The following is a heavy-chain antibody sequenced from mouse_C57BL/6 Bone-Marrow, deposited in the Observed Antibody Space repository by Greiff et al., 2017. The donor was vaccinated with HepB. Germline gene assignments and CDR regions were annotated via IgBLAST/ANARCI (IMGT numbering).Heavy chain of an antibody. CDR2: ISNLAYSI. D-gene: IGHD1-1*01. J-gene: IGHJ1*03. V-gene: IGHV5-15*04. CDR1: GFTFSDYG. Sequence: DVKLVESGGGLVQPGGSLKLSCAASGFTFSDYGMAWVRQAPRKGPEWVAFISNLAYSIYYADTVTGRFTISRENAKNTLYLEMSSLRSEDTAMYYCARRGGYYGSSDWYFDVWGTGTTVTVSS. CDR3: ARRGGYYGSSDWYFDV.